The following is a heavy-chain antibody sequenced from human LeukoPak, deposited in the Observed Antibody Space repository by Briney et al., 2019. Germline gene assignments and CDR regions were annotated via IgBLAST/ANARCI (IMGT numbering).Heavy chain of an antibody. D-gene: IGHD3-22*01. J-gene: IGHJ3*02. CDR3: ARASDSSSYYYLGAFDI. CDR2: ISSSSGYI. Sequence: GGSLRLSCAASGFTFSSYAMSWVRQAPGKGLEWVSFISSSSGYIYFADSVEGRFTISRDNAKNSLHLQMNSLRAEDTAVYYCARASDSSSYYYLGAFDIWGQGTMVTVSS. CDR1: GFTFSSYA. V-gene: IGHV3-21*01.